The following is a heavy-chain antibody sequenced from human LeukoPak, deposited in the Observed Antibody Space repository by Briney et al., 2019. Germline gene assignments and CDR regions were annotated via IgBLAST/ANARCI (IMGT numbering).Heavy chain of an antibody. Sequence: GGSLRLSCAASGFTFSSYWMNWARQAPGKGLEWVASINHNGNVNYYVDSVKGRFTISRDNAKNTLYLQMNSLRAEDTAVYYCARDQDSSSWYYRYYYYGMDVWGQGTTVTVSS. CDR3: ARDQDSSSWYYRYYYYGMDV. J-gene: IGHJ6*02. CDR1: GFTFSSYW. D-gene: IGHD6-13*01. CDR2: INHNGNVN. V-gene: IGHV3-7*01.